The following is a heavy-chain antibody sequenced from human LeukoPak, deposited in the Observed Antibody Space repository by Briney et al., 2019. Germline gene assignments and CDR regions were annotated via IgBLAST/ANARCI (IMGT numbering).Heavy chain of an antibody. J-gene: IGHJ6*02. CDR3: ARVDSTALPYYYYGMDV. CDR2: MNPNSGNT. CDR1: GYTFTSYD. D-gene: IGHD3/OR15-3a*01. Sequence: ASVKVSCKASGYTFTSYDINWVRQATGQGLEWMEWMNPNSGNTGYAQKFQGRVTMTRNTSISTAYMELSSLRSEDTAVYYCARVDSTALPYYYYGMDVWGQGTTVTVSS. V-gene: IGHV1-8*01.